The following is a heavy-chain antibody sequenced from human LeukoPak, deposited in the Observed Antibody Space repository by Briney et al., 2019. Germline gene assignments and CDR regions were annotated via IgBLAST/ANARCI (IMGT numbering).Heavy chain of an antibody. CDR1: GGTFSSYA. Sequence: AASVKVSCKASGGTFSSYAISWVRQAPGQGLEWMGGIIPIFGTANYAQKFQGRVTITTDESTSTAYMELSSLRSEDTAMYYCARDGWMDVWGQGTTVAVSS. CDR3: ARDGWMDV. V-gene: IGHV1-69*05. J-gene: IGHJ6*02. CDR2: IIPIFGTA. D-gene: IGHD2-15*01.